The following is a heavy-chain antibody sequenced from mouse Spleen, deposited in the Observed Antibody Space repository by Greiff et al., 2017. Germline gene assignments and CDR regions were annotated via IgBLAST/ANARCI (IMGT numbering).Heavy chain of an antibody. D-gene: IGHD2-3*01. Sequence: VQLQQSGAELVRPGASVTLSCKASGYTFTDYEMHWVKQTPVHGLEWIGAIDPETGGTAYNQKFKGKAILTADKSSSTAYMELRSLTSEDSAVYYCTHDGYYVGAWFAYWGQGTLVTVSA. CDR1: GYTFTDYE. CDR2: IDPETGGT. J-gene: IGHJ3*01. V-gene: IGHV1-15*01. CDR3: THDGYYVGAWFAY.